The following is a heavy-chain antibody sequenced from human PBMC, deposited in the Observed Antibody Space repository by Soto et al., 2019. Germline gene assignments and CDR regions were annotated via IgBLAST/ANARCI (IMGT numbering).Heavy chain of an antibody. J-gene: IGHJ4*02. D-gene: IGHD3-10*01. V-gene: IGHV3-30*03. CDR1: GFTFSSYG. CDR2: ISYDGSNK. CDR3: ARDENRWFGRGGVF. Sequence: GGSLRLSCAASGFTFSSYGMHWVRQAPGKGLEWVAVISYDGSNKYYADSVKGRFTISRDNSKNSMYLQMNSLRDEDTAVYYCARDENRWFGRGGVFWGQGTLVTVSS.